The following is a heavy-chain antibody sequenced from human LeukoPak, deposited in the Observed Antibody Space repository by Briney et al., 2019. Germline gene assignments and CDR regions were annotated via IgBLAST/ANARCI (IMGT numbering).Heavy chain of an antibody. Sequence: PSETLSLTCTVSGGSISSDSYYWSWIRQPAGKGLEWIGHIYASGSTNYNPSLKSRVAILVDTSKNQFSLKLSSVTAADTAVYYCARDEAVVAATPGGWYYYYYMDVWRKGTTVTVSS. V-gene: IGHV4-61*09. D-gene: IGHD2-15*01. J-gene: IGHJ6*03. CDR2: IYASGST. CDR3: ARDEAVVAATPGGWYYYYYMDV. CDR1: GGSISSDSYY.